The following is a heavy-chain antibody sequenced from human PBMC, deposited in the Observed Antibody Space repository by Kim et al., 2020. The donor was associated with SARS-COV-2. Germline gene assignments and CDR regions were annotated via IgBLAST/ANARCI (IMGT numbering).Heavy chain of an antibody. D-gene: IGHD3-9*01. CDR3: ARDYDILTGYPSFFHY. V-gene: IGHV1-69*13. J-gene: IGHJ4*01. Sequence: SVKVSCKASGGTFSSYAISWVRQAPGQGLEWMGGIIPIFGTANYAQKFQGRVTITADESTRTAYTAPSSLKSEDTAVSYCARDYDILTGYPSFFHYWR. CDR1: GGTFSSYA. CDR2: IIPIFGTA.